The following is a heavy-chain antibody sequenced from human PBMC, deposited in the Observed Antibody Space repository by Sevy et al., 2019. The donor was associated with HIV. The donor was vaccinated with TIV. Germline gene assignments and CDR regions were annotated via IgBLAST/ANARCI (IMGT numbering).Heavy chain of an antibody. V-gene: IGHV3-23*01. CDR2: ISGSGDIT. D-gene: IGHD2-2*01. CDR1: GFTFSRFA. J-gene: IGHJ5*02. CDR3: ARVSDIVVVPGWFDP. Sequence: GGSLRLSCAASGFTFSRFAMSWVRQAPGKGLEWVSIISGSGDITYYEQSVKGRFTISRDNSKITLSLQMNSLRAEDTAVYYCARVSDIVVVPGWFDPWGQGTLVTVSS.